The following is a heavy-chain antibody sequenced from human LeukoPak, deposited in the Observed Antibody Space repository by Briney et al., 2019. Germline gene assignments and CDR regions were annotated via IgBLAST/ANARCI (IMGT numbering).Heavy chain of an antibody. CDR1: GHSISDVS. CDR3: ARHGGSGTFPLDN. CDR2: FAHDEKT. D-gene: IGHD3-10*01. Sequence: SETLSLTCSVSGHSISDVSWSWIRQPPGKGLEWIGYFAHDEKTSYNPSLNSRITISADTSKNQISLMLRSVTAADTAIYYCARHGGSGTFPLDNWGQGILVTVSA. J-gene: IGHJ4*02. V-gene: IGHV4-59*08.